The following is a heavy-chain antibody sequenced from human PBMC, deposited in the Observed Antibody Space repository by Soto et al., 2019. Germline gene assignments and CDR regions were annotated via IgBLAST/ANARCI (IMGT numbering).Heavy chain of an antibody. CDR2: IIPIFGTA. CDR3: ARGHVGYGDHVDLVYAFDI. Sequence: QVQLVQSGAEVKKPGSSVKVSCRASGGTFSSYAISWVRQAPGQGLEWMGGIIPIFGTANYAQKFQGRVTITADESTSTAYMELSSLRSEDTAVYYCARGHVGYGDHVDLVYAFDIWGQGTMVTVSS. CDR1: GGTFSSYA. V-gene: IGHV1-69*01. J-gene: IGHJ3*02. D-gene: IGHD5-18*01.